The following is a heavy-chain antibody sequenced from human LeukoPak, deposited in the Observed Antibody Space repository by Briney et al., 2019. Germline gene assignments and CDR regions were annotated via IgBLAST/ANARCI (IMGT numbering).Heavy chain of an antibody. CDR3: ARGGSGYFPWYFDL. Sequence: PSETLSLTCTVSGGSISSYYWSWIRQPAGKGLEWIGRIYTSGSTNYNPSLKSRVTMSLDTSKNQFSLRLSSMTAADTAVYYCARGGSGYFPWYFDLWGRGTLVTVSS. V-gene: IGHV4-4*07. J-gene: IGHJ2*01. CDR1: GGSISSYY. CDR2: IYTSGST. D-gene: IGHD3-22*01.